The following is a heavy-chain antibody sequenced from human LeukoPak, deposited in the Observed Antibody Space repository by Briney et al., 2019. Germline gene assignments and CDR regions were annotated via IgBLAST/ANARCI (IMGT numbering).Heavy chain of an antibody. CDR2: IIPIFGTA. CDR1: GGTFSSYA. D-gene: IGHD4-17*01. CDR3: ARAGLAYGDYVDYFDY. Sequence: GASVKVSCKASGGTFSSYAISWVRQAPGQGLEWMGGIIPIFGTANYAQKFQGRVTITADESTSTAYMELSSLRSEGTAVYYCARAGLAYGDYVDYFDYWGQGTLVTVSS. V-gene: IGHV1-69*13. J-gene: IGHJ4*02.